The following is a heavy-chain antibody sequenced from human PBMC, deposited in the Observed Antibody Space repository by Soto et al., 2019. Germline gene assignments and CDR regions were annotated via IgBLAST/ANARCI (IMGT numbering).Heavy chain of an antibody. J-gene: IGHJ4*02. Sequence: QVQLQQWGAGLLKPSETLSLTCAVYGGCFSGYYWSWIRQPPGKGLEWIGEINHSGSTNYNPSLKIRVTISIDTSKNQFSLKQSSVTAADTAVYYCARHVNDRIHWGQGTLVTVSS. D-gene: IGHD3-22*01. V-gene: IGHV4-34*01. CDR1: GGCFSGYY. CDR3: ARHVNDRIH. CDR2: INHSGST.